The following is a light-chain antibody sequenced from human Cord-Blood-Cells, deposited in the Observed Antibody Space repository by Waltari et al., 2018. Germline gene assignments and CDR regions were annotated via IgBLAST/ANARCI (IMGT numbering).Light chain of an antibody. CDR1: QDISNY. Sequence: DIQMTQSPSSLSASVGDRVTITCQASQDISNYLNWYQQKPGKAPKLLIYDASNLETGVPSGFSGGGSGTDFTFTISSLQPEDIATYYCQQYDNLPFTFGPGTKVDIK. V-gene: IGKV1-33*01. J-gene: IGKJ3*01. CDR3: QQYDNLPFT. CDR2: DAS.